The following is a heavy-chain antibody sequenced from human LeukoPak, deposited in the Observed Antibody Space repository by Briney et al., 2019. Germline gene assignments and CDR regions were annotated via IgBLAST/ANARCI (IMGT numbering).Heavy chain of an antibody. V-gene: IGHV3-30*03. CDR2: ISYDGSKK. CDR3: ARDDVGVSTIPNSH. J-gene: IGHJ4*02. CDR1: GFAFSSYG. D-gene: IGHD5/OR15-5a*01. Sequence: PGRSLRLSCAASGFAFSSYGMHWVRQAPGKGLEWVAVISYDGSKKFYADSVKGRFTISRDNSKNTLYLQMNSLRTEDTAVFYCARDDVGVSTIPNSHWGQGTLVTVSS.